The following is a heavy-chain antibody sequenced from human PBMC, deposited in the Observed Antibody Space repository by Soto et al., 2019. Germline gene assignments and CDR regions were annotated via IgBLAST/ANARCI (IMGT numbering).Heavy chain of an antibody. J-gene: IGHJ6*02. CDR3: AREGYCISTSCYPYYYYGMDV. Sequence: WGSLRLPCAASGFTFSNYAMHSVRQAQGKGLEWVAVISYDGSNKYYADSVKGRFTISRDNSKNTLYLQMNSMRAEDTAVYYCAREGYCISTSCYPYYYYGMDVWGQGTTVTVSS. CDR1: GFTFSNYA. D-gene: IGHD2-2*01. CDR2: ISYDGSNK. V-gene: IGHV3-30-3*01.